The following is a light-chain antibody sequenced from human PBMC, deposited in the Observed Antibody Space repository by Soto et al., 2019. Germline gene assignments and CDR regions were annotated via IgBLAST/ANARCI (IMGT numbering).Light chain of an antibody. V-gene: IGLV2-14*01. CDR1: SSDIGGYDY. Sequence: QSALTQPASVSGSPGQSITISCTGTSSDIGGYDYVSWYQQYTGKVPKLMIYYVTNRASGVPSRFSASKSGDTASLTISGLQAEDEADYYCRSYTCTSTLVVFGGGTKLTVL. CDR3: RSYTCTSTLVV. CDR2: YVT. J-gene: IGLJ2*01.